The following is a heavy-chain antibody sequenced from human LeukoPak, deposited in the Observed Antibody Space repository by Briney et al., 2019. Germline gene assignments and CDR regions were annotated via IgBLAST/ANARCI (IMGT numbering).Heavy chain of an antibody. V-gene: IGHV1-8*01. CDR2: MNPNSGNT. D-gene: IGHD6-13*01. CDR3: AIRIAAADFDY. Sequence: AAVKVSCKASGYTFSGYEINWVRQATGRGLEWMGWMNPNSGNTGYAQKFQGRVTMTRNTSISTAYMELSSLRSEDTAVYYCAIRIAAADFDYWGQGTLVTVSS. CDR1: GYTFSGYE. J-gene: IGHJ4*02.